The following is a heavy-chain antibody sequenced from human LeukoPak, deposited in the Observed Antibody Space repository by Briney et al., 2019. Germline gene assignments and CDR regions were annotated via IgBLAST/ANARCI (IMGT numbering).Heavy chain of an antibody. Sequence: SVKASCKASGGTFSSYAISWVRQAPGQGLEWMGRIIPILGIANYAQKFQGRVTITADKSTSTAYMELSSLRSEDTAVYYCAREIKGFDYWGQGTLVTVSS. CDR3: AREIKGFDY. V-gene: IGHV1-69*04. CDR1: GGTFSSYA. CDR2: IIPILGIA. J-gene: IGHJ4*02.